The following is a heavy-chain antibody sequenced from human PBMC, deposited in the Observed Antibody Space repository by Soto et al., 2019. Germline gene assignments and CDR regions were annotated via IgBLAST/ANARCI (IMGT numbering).Heavy chain of an antibody. V-gene: IGHV1-3*01. J-gene: IGHJ4*02. CDR3: ARDPSDY. CDR1: GYSLTAYA. Sequence: QVQLVQSGAEVRKPGASVRVSCKASGYSLTAYAMHWVRQAPGQRLEWMGWFNSGNGNTKYSRKFQGRVTLPGDRSGSTAYMELSSLRSEDTVFYYCARDPSDYWGQGTLVTVSS. CDR2: FNSGNGNT.